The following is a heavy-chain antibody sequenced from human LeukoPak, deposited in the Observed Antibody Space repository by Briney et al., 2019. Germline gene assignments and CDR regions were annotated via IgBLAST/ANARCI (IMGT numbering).Heavy chain of an antibody. Sequence: SETLSLTCAVYGGSFSNYYWSWILQTPGKGMEWIGEINDSARINYNPSLMSRVTVSVDTTKNQFSLMLTSVTATDTAVYYCARRWNYGRNYYIDVWGKGPRSASP. V-gene: IGHV4-34*01. CDR2: INDSARI. CDR3: ARRWNYGRNYYIDV. CDR1: GGSFSNYY. J-gene: IGHJ6*03. D-gene: IGHD1-7*01.